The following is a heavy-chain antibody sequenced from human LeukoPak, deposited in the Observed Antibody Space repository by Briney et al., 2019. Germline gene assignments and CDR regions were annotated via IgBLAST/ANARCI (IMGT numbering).Heavy chain of an antibody. Sequence: SETLSLTCAVYGGSFSGYYWSCIRQPPGKGLEWIGKINHSGSTNYNPSLKSRVTISVDTSKNQFSLKLSSVTAADTAVYYCARGGLVTRGPWFDPWGQGTLVTVSS. J-gene: IGHJ5*02. CDR3: ARGGLVTRGPWFDP. CDR2: INHSGST. V-gene: IGHV4-34*01. D-gene: IGHD3/OR15-3a*01. CDR1: GGSFSGYY.